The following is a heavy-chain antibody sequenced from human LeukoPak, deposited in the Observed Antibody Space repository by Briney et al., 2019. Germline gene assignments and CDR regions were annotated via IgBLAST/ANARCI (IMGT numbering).Heavy chain of an antibody. J-gene: IGHJ4*02. CDR1: GFTFSSYA. V-gene: IGHV3-23*01. CDR2: ISGSGGST. D-gene: IGHD6-13*01. CDR3: AKESGQQLEPYPDYLDY. Sequence: GGSLRLSCAASGFTFSSYAMSWVRQAPGKGLEWVSAISGSGGSTYYADSVKGRFTISRDNSKNTLYLQMNSLRAEDTAVYYFAKESGQQLEPYPDYLDYWGQGTLVTVSS.